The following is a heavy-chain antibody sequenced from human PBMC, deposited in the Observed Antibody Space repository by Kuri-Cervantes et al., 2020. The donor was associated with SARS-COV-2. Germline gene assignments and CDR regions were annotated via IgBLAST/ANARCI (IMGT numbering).Heavy chain of an antibody. J-gene: IGHJ4*02. Sequence: GESLKISCAASGFTFSSYAMSWVRQAPGKGLEWVSAISGSGGSTYYVDSVKGRFTISRDNSKNTLYLQMNSLRAEDTAVYYCAKNNGIVPAAHFDYWGQGTLVTVSS. CDR2: ISGSGGST. CDR1: GFTFSSYA. CDR3: AKNNGIVPAAHFDY. V-gene: IGHV3-23*01. D-gene: IGHD2-2*01.